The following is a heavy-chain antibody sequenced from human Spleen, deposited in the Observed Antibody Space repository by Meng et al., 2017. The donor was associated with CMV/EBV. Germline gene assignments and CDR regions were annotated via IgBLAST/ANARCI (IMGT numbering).Heavy chain of an antibody. Sequence: GGSLRLSCAASGFTFSSYAMSWVRQAPGKGLEWVSSISSSSSYIYYADSVKGRFTISRDNAKNSLYLQMNSLRAEDTAVYYCAGGGHYHDTGAYASYWGQGTRVTVSS. V-gene: IGHV3-21*01. D-gene: IGHD3-22*01. CDR2: ISSSSSYI. CDR1: GFTFSSYA. J-gene: IGHJ4*02. CDR3: AGGGHYHDTGAYASY.